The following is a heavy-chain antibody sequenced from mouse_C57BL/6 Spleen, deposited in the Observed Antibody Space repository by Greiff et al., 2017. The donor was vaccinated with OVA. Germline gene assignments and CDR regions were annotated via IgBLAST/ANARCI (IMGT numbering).Heavy chain of an antibody. CDR3: ARREGFYGSSPYWYFDV. Sequence: VQGVESGAELMKPGASVKLSCKATGYTFTGYWIEWVKQRPGHGLEWIGEILPGSGSTNYNEKFKGKATFTADTSSNTAYMQLSSLTTEDSAIYYCARREGFYGSSPYWYFDVWGTGTTVTVSS. V-gene: IGHV1-9*01. CDR2: ILPGSGST. D-gene: IGHD1-1*01. CDR1: GYTFTGYW. J-gene: IGHJ1*03.